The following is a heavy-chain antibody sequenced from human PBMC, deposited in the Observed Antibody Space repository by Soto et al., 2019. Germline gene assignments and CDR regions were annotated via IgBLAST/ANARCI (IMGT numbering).Heavy chain of an antibody. J-gene: IGHJ4*02. CDR2: IFNSGSA. V-gene: IGHV4-31*03. CDR3: ARGYSGYDYNFDY. Sequence: SETLSLTCSFSCAVTFSGSYYWSWIRQRPGKGLECLGYIFNSGSAYYNPSLRSRVTISIDTSKDEFSLTLSSVTAADTAVYFCARGYSGYDYNFDYWGQGVSVTVSS. CDR1: CAVTFSGSYY. D-gene: IGHD5-12*01.